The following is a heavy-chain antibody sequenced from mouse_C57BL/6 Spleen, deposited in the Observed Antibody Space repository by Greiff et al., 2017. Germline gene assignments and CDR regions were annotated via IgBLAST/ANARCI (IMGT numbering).Heavy chain of an antibody. J-gene: IGHJ4*01. D-gene: IGHD1-1*01. V-gene: IGHV7-3*01. CDR2: IRHKANGYTT. CDR1: GFTFTDYY. CDR3: ASHITTVVAHYYAMDY. Sequence: EVMLVESGGGLVQPGGSLSLSCAASGFTFTDYYMSWVRQPPGKALEWLGFIRHKANGYTTEYSASVKGRFTISRDNYQSILYLQMNALRAEDSATYYCASHITTVVAHYYAMDYWGQGTSVTVSS.